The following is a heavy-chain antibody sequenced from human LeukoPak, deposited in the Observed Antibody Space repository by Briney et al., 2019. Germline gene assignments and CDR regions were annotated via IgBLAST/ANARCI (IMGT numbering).Heavy chain of an antibody. Sequence: GGSLRLSCAASGFTFSSYWMSWVRQAPGKGLGWVANIKQDGSEKYYVDSVKGRFTISRDNAKNSLYLQMNSLRAEDTAVYYCARDNAPYYYYYYMDVWGKGTTVTVSS. CDR3: ARDNAPYYYYYYMDV. V-gene: IGHV3-7*01. CDR2: IKQDGSEK. CDR1: GFTFSSYW. D-gene: IGHD2-2*01. J-gene: IGHJ6*03.